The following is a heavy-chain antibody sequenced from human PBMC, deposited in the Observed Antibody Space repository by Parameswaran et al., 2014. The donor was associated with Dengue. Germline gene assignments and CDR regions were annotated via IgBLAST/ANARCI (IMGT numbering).Heavy chain of an antibody. CDR2: IYPGDSDT. J-gene: IGHJ6*02. V-gene: IGHV5-51*01. D-gene: IGHD3-3*01. CDR3: ARRGGYYYYGMDV. Sequence: VRQMPGKGLEWMGIIYPGDSDTRYSPSFQGQVTISADKSISTAYLQWSSLKASDTAMYYCARRGGYYYYGMDVWGQGTTVTVSS.